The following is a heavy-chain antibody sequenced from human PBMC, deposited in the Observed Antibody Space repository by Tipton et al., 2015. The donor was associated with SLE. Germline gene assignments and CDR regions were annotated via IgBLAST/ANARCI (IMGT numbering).Heavy chain of an antibody. Sequence: SLRLSCEAPGFTFSNYWLHWVRQSPREGLVWVSRINSYGSITYFADSVKGRFAISRDNAKKTLYLQMNFLRVEDTAVYYCGRGLYSESSVGMDVWGQGTTVTVSS. V-gene: IGHV3-74*01. CDR2: INSYGSIT. D-gene: IGHD3-10*01. CDR1: GFTFSNYW. CDR3: GRGLYSESSVGMDV. J-gene: IGHJ6*02.